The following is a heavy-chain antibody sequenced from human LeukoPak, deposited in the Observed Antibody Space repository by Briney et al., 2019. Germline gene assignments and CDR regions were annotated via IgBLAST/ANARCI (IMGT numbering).Heavy chain of an antibody. CDR3: ARDRGIYDYVWGSYRPYYFDY. J-gene: IGHJ4*02. CDR2: ISGTGDSI. Sequence: GGSLRLSCAASGFTFSSYGMNWVRQTPGKALEWVSAISGTGDSIYYADSVKGRFTISRDNSQNILYLQMNSLRAEDTAVYYCARDRGIYDYVWGSYRPYYFDYWGQGTLVTVSS. V-gene: IGHV3-23*01. D-gene: IGHD3-16*02. CDR1: GFTFSSYG.